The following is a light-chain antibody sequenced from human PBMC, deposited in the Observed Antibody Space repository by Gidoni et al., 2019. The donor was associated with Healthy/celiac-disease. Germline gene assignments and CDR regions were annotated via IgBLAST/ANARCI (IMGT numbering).Light chain of an antibody. Sequence: VLMQTPGTLSLSPGEGATLPCRASQSVSSSYLAWYQQKPGQAPRLLIYGASSRATGIPDRFSGSGSGTDFTLTISRLEPEDFAVYYCQQYGSSPPITFGQGTRLEIK. V-gene: IGKV3-20*01. CDR1: QSVSSSY. CDR2: GAS. CDR3: QQYGSSPPIT. J-gene: IGKJ5*01.